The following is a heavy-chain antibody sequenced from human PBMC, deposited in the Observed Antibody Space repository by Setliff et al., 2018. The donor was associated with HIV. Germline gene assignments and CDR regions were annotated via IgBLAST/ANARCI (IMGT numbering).Heavy chain of an antibody. V-gene: IGHV5-51*01. CDR1: GYSFTTKW. D-gene: IGHD6-13*01. J-gene: IGHJ4*02. Sequence: SLKISCKGSGYSFTTKWIGWVRQMPGKGLEWMGIIYPGDSDTRYSPSFQGQVTLSADKSISTAYLQWSSLKASDTAMYYCARHLIPGDPRYSSSWYYWGQGTLVTVSS. CDR2: IYPGDSDT. CDR3: ARHLIPGDPRYSSSWYY.